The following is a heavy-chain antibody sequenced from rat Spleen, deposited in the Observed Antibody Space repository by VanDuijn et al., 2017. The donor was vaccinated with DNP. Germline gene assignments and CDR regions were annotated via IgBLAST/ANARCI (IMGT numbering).Heavy chain of an antibody. CDR3: ASLNWDYLDY. CDR1: GFSLTGYT. D-gene: IGHD5-1*01. V-gene: IGHV2-6*01. CDR2: ISSGGST. J-gene: IGHJ2*01. Sequence: QVQLKESGPGLVQSSQTLSLTCTVSGFSLTGYTVSWVRQPPGKGLEWIAAISSGGSTYYNSPLKSRLSISRDTSKSQVFLKMNSLQTEDTAMYFCASLNWDYLDYWGQGVMVTVSS.